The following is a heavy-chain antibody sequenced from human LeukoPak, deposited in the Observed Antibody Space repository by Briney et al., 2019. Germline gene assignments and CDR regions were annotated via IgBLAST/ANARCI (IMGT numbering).Heavy chain of an antibody. V-gene: IGHV3-23*01. J-gene: IGHJ4*02. D-gene: IGHD2-15*01. CDR1: GFTFSSYA. CDR2: ISGSGGST. Sequence: PGESLRLSCAASGFTFSSYAMSWVRQAPGKGLEWVSAISGSGGSTYYADSVKGRFTISRDNSKNTLYLQMNSLRAEDTAVYYCAKDYIGHLAATSYWGQGTLVTVSS. CDR3: AKDYIGHLAATSY.